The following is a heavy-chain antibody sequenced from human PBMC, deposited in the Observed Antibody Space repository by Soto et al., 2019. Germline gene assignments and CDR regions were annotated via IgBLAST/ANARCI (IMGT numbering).Heavy chain of an antibody. Sequence: EAQLLECGGRGIESGGSVRLLCGPSGFTLRIYPMSWVRQSRGEGLEWVSAISGSGGSTYYADSVKGRFTISRDNSKNTLYLQMNSLRAEDTAVYYCAKEAYEYQLIMEYWGQGTLVTVSS. V-gene: IGHV3-23*01. D-gene: IGHD2-2*01. CDR2: ISGSGGST. CDR3: AKEAYEYQLIMEY. CDR1: GFTLRIYP. J-gene: IGHJ4*02.